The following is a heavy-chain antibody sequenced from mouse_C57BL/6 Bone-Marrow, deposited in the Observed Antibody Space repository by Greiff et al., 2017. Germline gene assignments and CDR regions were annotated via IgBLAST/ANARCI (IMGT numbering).Heavy chain of an antibody. CDR1: GYTFTSYG. CDR3: ASCFQDYFDY. CDR2: IYPRSGNT. V-gene: IGHV1-81*01. Sequence: HLHESGAELARPGASVKLSCKASGYTFTSYGISWVKQRTGQGLEWIGEIYPRSGNTYYNEKFKGKATLTADKSSSTAYMELRSLTSEDSAVYFCASCFQDYFDYWGQGTTLTVSS. J-gene: IGHJ2*01.